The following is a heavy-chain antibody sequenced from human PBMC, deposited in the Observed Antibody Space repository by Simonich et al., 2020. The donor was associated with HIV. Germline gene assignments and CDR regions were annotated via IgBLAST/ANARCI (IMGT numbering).Heavy chain of an antibody. J-gene: IGHJ4*02. CDR2: INHSGST. CDR1: GGSFSGYY. CDR3: ARGRRWAYY. V-gene: IGHV4-34*01. Sequence: QVQLQQWGAGLLKSSETLSLTCAVYGGSFSGYYWRWIRQPAGKGLEWVGEINHSGSTNYTPSLMSRVTISVNTSKNQFSLQLSSVTAADTAVYYCARGRRWAYYWGQGTLVTVSS. D-gene: IGHD6-13*01.